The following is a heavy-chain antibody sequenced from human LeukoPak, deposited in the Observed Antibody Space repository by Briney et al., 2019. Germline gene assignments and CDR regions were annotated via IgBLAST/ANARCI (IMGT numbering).Heavy chain of an antibody. CDR1: GFTFSSYD. D-gene: IGHD3-16*01. J-gene: IGHJ3*02. CDR3: ANGAQNAFDI. CDR2: IKQDGSEK. Sequence: GGSLRLSCAVSGFTFSSYDMHWVRQAPGKGLEWVANIKQDGSEKYYVDSVKGRFTISRDNSKNTLYLQMNSLRAEDTAVYYCANGAQNAFDIWGQGTMVTVSS. V-gene: IGHV3-7*01.